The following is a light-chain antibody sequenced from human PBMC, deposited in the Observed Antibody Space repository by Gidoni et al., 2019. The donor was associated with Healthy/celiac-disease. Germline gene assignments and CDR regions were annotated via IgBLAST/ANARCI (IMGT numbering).Light chain of an antibody. CDR1: CSDVGGYNY. CDR3: SSYAGSNNVV. J-gene: IGLJ2*01. V-gene: IGLV2-8*01. CDR2: EVS. Sequence: SSLTQPPSVSGSTGPSVTISCTGTCSDVGGYNYVSWYQQHPDKAPKLMIYEVSKRPSGVPDRFSVSKSGNTASLTVSGLQAEDEADYYCSSYAGSNNVVYGGRTRLTVL.